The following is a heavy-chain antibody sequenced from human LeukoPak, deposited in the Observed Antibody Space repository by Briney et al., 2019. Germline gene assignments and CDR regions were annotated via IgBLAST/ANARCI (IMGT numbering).Heavy chain of an antibody. CDR2: FDPEHGEM. Sequence: ASVRVSCKVSGDTLTELSTHWVREAPGKGLEWMGGFDPEHGEMIYAQKLQGRVTMTEDRSTDTAYMELSSLRSEDTAVYYCATGGPWDLLKYWGQGTLVTVSS. CDR3: ATGGPWDLLKY. J-gene: IGHJ4*02. CDR1: GDTLTELS. V-gene: IGHV1-24*01. D-gene: IGHD3-9*01.